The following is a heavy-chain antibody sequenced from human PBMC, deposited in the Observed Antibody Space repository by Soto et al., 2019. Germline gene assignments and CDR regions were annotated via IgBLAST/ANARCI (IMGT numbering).Heavy chain of an antibody. V-gene: IGHV4-34*01. J-gene: IGHJ6*02. CDR1: GGSFSGYY. CDR3: ARADRTLVTSYSLDV. Sequence: PSETLSLTCAVYGGSFSGYYWTWIRQPPGKGLEWIGEINHSGTINFNPSPKSRLTISLDTSKKHFSLKLSSVTDADTAAYYCARADRTLVTSYSLDVWGQGTTVTVSS. D-gene: IGHD2-21*02. CDR2: INHSGTI.